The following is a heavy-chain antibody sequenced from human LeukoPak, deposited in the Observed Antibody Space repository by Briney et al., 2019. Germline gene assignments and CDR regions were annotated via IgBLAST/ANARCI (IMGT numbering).Heavy chain of an antibody. J-gene: IGHJ4*02. V-gene: IGHV4-30-2*01. Sequence: PSQTLSLTCAVSGGSISSGGYSWSWIRQPPGKGLEWIGYIYHSGSTYYNPSLKSRVTISVDRSKNQFSLKLSSVTAADTAVYYCARHPYCGGDCYISAFDYWGQGTLVTVSS. CDR3: ARHPYCGGDCYISAFDY. CDR2: IYHSGST. CDR1: GGSISSGGYS. D-gene: IGHD2-21*02.